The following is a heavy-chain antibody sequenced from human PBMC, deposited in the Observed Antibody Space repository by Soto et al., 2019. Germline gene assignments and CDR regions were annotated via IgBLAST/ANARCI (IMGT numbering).Heavy chain of an antibody. V-gene: IGHV2-26*01. D-gene: IGHD3-22*01. CDR3: AQTFSCYLQRWGQYMDV. CDR2: IFSNDEK. J-gene: IGHJ6*03. CDR1: GFSLGNARMG. Sequence: LVNPKETLTPDFTVSGFSLGNARMGVRRVRQPPGKALEWLAHIFSNDEKYYSTSLKTRLTISKDTSKNQVVLTMTKMDPVDTAKYYCAQTFSCYLQRWGQYMDVCGKGNTVTVSS.